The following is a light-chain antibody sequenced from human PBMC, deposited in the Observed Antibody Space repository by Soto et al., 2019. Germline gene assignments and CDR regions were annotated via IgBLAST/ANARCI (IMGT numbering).Light chain of an antibody. CDR2: GAS. CDR1: QSVSGN. J-gene: IGKJ1*01. Sequence: EIVMTQSPATLSVSPGERATLSCRASQSVSGNLAWYQQKPGQAPRLLIYGASTRAAGIPARFSGRGYGTEFTLTISSLQSEYFAVYYCQQYNNWPPTFGQGTKVEIK. CDR3: QQYNNWPPT. V-gene: IGKV3D-15*01.